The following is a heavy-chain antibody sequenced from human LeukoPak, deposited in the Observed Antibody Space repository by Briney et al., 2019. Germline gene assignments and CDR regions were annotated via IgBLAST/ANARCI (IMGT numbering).Heavy chain of an antibody. D-gene: IGHD2-2*01. V-gene: IGHV3-7*01. J-gene: IGHJ4*02. CDR1: GFAFCNYW. CDR3: GSTNSFSY. CDR2: IKQDGSET. Sequence: GGSLRLSCAASGFAFCNYWMNWVRQAPGKGLEWVANIKQDGSETYYVDSVKGRFTISRDNAKNSLYLQMNSLRAEDTALYYFGSTNSFSYWGQGTLVSVSS.